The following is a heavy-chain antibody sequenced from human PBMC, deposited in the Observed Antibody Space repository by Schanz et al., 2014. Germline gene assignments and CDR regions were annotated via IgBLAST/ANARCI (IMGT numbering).Heavy chain of an antibody. CDR1: GFTFSKYG. J-gene: IGHJ4*02. V-gene: IGHV3-33*01. CDR2: IWYNGSNK. CDR3: ARDGDFDY. Sequence: QVQPVESGGGVVQPGRSLRLSCAASGFTFSKYGVHWVRQAPGKGLEWVAVIWYNGSNKYYADSVRGRFTISRDNSKNTLYLQMNNLRAEDTAVYYCARDGDFDYWGQGTLVTVSS.